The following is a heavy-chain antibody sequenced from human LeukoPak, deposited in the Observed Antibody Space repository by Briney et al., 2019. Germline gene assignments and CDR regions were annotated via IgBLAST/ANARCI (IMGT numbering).Heavy chain of an antibody. CDR3: ARPHLGADNYWYFDL. D-gene: IGHD1-26*01. V-gene: IGHV4-34*01. Sequence: SETMSLSCAVYGGSFSDYYWTWLRQPPGRGLEWIGEINHRGRNNYSPSLTSRLTISVDTSKNQFSLKLSSVTAADTAVYYCARPHLGADNYWYFDLWGRGTLVTVSS. CDR1: GGSFSDYY. J-gene: IGHJ2*01. CDR2: INHRGRN.